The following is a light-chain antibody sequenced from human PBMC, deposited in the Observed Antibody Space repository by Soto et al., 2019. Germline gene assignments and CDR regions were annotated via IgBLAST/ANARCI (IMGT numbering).Light chain of an antibody. CDR2: GAS. Sequence: DIQMTQSPSALSASVGDTVTITFRASQSVSGWLAWYQQKPGKAPKLLIYGASTLQSGVPSRFSGSGSGTDYTLTISSLQPEDFATYYCQQSYRTPTFGQGTRLEIK. CDR1: QSVSGW. J-gene: IGKJ5*01. CDR3: QQSYRTPT. V-gene: IGKV1-39*01.